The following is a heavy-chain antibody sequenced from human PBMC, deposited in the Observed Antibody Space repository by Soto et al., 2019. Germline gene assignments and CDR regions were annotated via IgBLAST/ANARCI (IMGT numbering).Heavy chain of an antibody. J-gene: IGHJ4*02. CDR2: IYYSGST. CDR3: ARVPDY. V-gene: IGHV4-31*01. CDR1: GGSISSGGYY. Sequence: QVQLQESGPGLVKPSQTLSLTCTVSGGSISSGGYYWSWIRQHPGKGLEWIGYIYYSGSTYYNPSLNNQVTISVDTSKHQFSLKLSSWTADEPAVYYCARVPDYWGQGTLVTVSS.